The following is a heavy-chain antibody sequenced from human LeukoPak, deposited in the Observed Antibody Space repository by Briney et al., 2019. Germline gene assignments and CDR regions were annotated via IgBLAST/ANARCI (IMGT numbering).Heavy chain of an antibody. V-gene: IGHV3-30*02. D-gene: IGHD5-18*01. CDR1: GYTFSTYG. J-gene: IGHJ3*02. CDR2: IQYDASNK. Sequence: GGSLRLSCAASGYTFSTYGMHWVRQAPGKGLEWVTFIQYDASNKYYADSLKGRFTISRDNSKNTLYLQMNSLRTEDTAVYYCAKGRGYSYGSEHDDFDIWGQGTMVTVSS. CDR3: AKGRGYSYGSEHDDFDI.